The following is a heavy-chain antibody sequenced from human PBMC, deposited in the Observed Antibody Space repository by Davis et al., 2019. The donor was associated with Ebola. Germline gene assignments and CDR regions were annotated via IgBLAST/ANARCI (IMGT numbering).Heavy chain of an antibody. V-gene: IGHV4-59*01. CDR3: ARGRGVWSPYYGMDV. CDR2: IYYSGST. CDR1: GGSISSYY. J-gene: IGHJ6*02. Sequence: SETLSLTCTVSGGSISSYYWSWIRQPPGKGLEWIGYIYYSGSTNYNPSLKSRVTISVDTSKNQFSLKLSSVTAADTAVYYCARGRGVWSPYYGMDVWGQGTTVTVSS. D-gene: IGHD3-10*01.